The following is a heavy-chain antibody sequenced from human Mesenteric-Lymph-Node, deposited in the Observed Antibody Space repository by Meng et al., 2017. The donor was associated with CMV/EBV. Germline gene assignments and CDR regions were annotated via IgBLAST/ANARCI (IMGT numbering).Heavy chain of an antibody. Sequence: GESLKISCAASGFTFTNYAMGWVRQGPGKGLEWVSVMSGSGGVTNYADSVKGRFTIYRDNSKSTLFLQMNSLRVDDTAVYYCAKDDWERGVVDSWGQGALVTVSS. CDR3: AKDDWERGVVDS. J-gene: IGHJ4*02. CDR1: GFTFTNYA. V-gene: IGHV3-23*01. CDR2: MSGSGGVT. D-gene: IGHD1-26*01.